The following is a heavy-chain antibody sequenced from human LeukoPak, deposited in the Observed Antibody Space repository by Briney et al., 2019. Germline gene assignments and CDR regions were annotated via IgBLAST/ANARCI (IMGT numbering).Heavy chain of an antibody. J-gene: IGHJ4*02. CDR2: INPSGGRT. Sequence: ASVKVSCKASGYTFTSYGISWVRQAPGQGLEWMGTINPSGGRTSYAQKLQGRVTMTRDTSTSTAYMELSSLRSEDTAVYYCARVLYSINCYDNWGQGTLVTVSS. V-gene: IGHV1-46*01. CDR3: ARVLYSINCYDN. CDR1: GYTFTSYG. D-gene: IGHD6-13*01.